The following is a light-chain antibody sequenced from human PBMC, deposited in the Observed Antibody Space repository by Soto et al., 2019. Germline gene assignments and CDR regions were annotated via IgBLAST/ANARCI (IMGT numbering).Light chain of an antibody. CDR3: TSYAGSLPVV. J-gene: IGLJ2*01. Sequence: QSVLTQPPSASGSPGQSVTISCTGTSSDVGGYNYVSWYQHHPGKAPRLMVYEVSKRPSGVPGRFSGSKSGNTASLTVSGLQTEDEADYYCTSYAGSLPVVFGGGTKVTVL. CDR1: SSDVGGYNY. V-gene: IGLV2-8*01. CDR2: EVS.